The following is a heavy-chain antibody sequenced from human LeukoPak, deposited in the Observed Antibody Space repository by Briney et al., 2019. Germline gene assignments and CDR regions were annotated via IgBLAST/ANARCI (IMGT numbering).Heavy chain of an antibody. Sequence: EASVKVSCKASGYTFTGYYMHWVRQAPGQGLEWMGWINPNSGGTNYAQKLQGRVTMTRDTSISTAYMELSRLRSDDTAVYYCARARQYYYYYYMDVWGKGTTVTVSS. CDR3: ARARQYYYYYYMDV. CDR2: INPNSGGT. CDR1: GYTFTGYY. J-gene: IGHJ6*03. V-gene: IGHV1-2*02.